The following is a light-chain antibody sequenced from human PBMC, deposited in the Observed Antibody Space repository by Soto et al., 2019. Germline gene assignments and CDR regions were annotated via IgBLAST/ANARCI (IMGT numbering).Light chain of an antibody. V-gene: IGLV1-47*01. J-gene: IGLJ2*01. Sequence: QLVLTQPPSASGTPGQMVTISCSGSSSNIGSNYVYWFQQLPGTAPKLLIYTNNQRPSGVPDRFSGSKSGTSASLAISGLRSEDEADYYCAAWDDSLSAVVFGGGTKLTVL. CDR1: SSNIGSNY. CDR3: AAWDDSLSAVV. CDR2: TNN.